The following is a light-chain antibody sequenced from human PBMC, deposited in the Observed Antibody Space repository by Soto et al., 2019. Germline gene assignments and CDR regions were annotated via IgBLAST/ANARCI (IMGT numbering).Light chain of an antibody. Sequence: DVVMTQSPLSLPVTLGQPASISCRSSQTLVYSDVNTFLTWSQQRPGQSPRRLIYKLSNRDCWGQDTFSGSGSGTVLTLKISRVEAEGVEIYSCMQGTHWPPTCGQGTKVEIK. CDR1: QTLVYSDVNTF. CDR3: MQGTHWPPT. J-gene: IGKJ1*01. CDR2: KLS. V-gene: IGKV2-30*01.